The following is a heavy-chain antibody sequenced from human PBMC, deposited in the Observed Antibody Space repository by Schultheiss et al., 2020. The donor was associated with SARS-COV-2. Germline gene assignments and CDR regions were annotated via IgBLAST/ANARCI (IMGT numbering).Heavy chain of an antibody. D-gene: IGHD1-26*01. CDR1: GYTFTSYD. J-gene: IGHJ4*02. CDR2: MNPNSGNT. CDR3: ARNVGATRIMDY. V-gene: IGHV1-8*01. Sequence: ASVKVSCKASGYTFTSYDINWVRQATGQGLEWMGWMNPNSGNTGYAQKFQGRVTMTRNTSISTAYMELSSLRSDDTAVYYCARNVGATRIMDYWGQGTLVTVSS.